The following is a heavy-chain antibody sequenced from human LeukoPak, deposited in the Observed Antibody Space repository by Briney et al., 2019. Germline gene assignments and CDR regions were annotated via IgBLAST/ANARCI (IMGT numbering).Heavy chain of an antibody. CDR3: ARFAYGSDYFPGHY. Sequence: GESLKISCKGSGYTFPNYWIGWVRQMPGKGLEWMGIIYPGDSNTRYSPSFQGQVTISADKSISTAYLQWSSLKASDTAMYYCARFAYGSDYFPGHYWGQGTLVTASS. CDR1: GYTFPNYW. D-gene: IGHD3-22*01. J-gene: IGHJ4*02. V-gene: IGHV5-51*01. CDR2: IYPGDSNT.